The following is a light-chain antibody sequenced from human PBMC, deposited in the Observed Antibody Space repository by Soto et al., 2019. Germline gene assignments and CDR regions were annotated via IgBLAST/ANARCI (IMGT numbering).Light chain of an antibody. CDR3: QQRSSWPAT. J-gene: IGKJ3*01. Sequence: EVVMTQSPATLSVSPGERATLSCRASQNINTNLAWYQQKPGQPPKFLIYGATGIPGRFSGSGSGTDFTLTISSLEPEDFAVYYCQQRSSWPATFGPGT. V-gene: IGKV3-11*01. CDR1: QNINTN.